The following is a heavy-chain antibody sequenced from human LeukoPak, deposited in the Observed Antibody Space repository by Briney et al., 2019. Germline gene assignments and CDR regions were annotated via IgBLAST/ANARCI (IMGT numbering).Heavy chain of an antibody. V-gene: IGHV3-30-3*01. CDR1: GFTFSSYA. D-gene: IGHD2-2*01. Sequence: SGGPLRLSCAASGFTFSSYAMHWVRQAPGKGLEWVAVISYDGSNKYYADSVKGRFTISRDNSKNTLYLQMNSLRAEDTAVYYCARDGGVPAAKAFDIWGQGTMVTVSS. CDR3: ARDGGVPAAKAFDI. CDR2: ISYDGSNK. J-gene: IGHJ3*02.